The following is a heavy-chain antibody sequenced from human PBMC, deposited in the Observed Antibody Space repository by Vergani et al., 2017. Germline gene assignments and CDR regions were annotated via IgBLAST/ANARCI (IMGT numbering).Heavy chain of an antibody. Sequence: QVQLQESGPGLLKPSETLSLSCAVSGYSISSGLYWGWIRQPPGKGLEWIGSIFHSGLTYYNPSLKRRVTISVDTSKNQFFLKLNSVTAADTAVYYCARLSWLRFRTGNYFEYWGQGNLGTVSS. CDR1: GYSISSGLY. CDR2: IFHSGLT. V-gene: IGHV4-38-2*01. J-gene: IGHJ4*02. D-gene: IGHD5-12*01. CDR3: ARLSWLRFRTGNYFEY.